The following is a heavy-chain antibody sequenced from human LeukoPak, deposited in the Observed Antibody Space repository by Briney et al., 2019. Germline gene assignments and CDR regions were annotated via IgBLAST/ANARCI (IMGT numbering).Heavy chain of an antibody. CDR1: GFTFNSYG. D-gene: IGHD3-10*01. CDR3: AKDPHYYGSGSLLDY. V-gene: IGHV3-30*02. Sequence: GGSLRLSCAASGFTFNSYGMQWVRQAPGKGLEWVAFIRYDGVNKYYADSVKGRFTISRDNSKNTLYLQMNSLRPEDTAVYYCAKDPHYYGSGSLLDYWGQGTLVTVSS. J-gene: IGHJ4*02. CDR2: IRYDGVNK.